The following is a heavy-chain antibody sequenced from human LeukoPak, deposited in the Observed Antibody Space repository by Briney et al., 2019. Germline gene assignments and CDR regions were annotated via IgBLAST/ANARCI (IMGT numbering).Heavy chain of an antibody. CDR3: AKDLAFWSGYSIRSFQH. D-gene: IGHD3-3*01. V-gene: IGHV3-23*01. CDR1: GFTFSSYA. CDR2: ISGSGGST. J-gene: IGHJ1*01. Sequence: GGSLRLSCAASGFTFSSYAMSWVRQAPGKGLEWVSAISGSGGSTYYADSVKGRFTISRDNSKNTLYLQMNSLRAEDTAVYYCAKDLAFWSGYSIRSFQHWGQGTLVTVSS.